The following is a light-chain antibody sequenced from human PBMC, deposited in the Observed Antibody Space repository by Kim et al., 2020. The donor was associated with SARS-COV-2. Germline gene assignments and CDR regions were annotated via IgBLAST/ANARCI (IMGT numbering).Light chain of an antibody. J-gene: IGLJ3*02. CDR3: SSYTSSTTRV. CDR1: NSDVGGYKS. Sequence: GQSITISCTGSNSDVGGYKSVSWYQQHPGNAPKLIIFDVGDRPSGVSDRFSASKSGNTASLTISGLQAEDEADYYCSSYTSSTTRVFGGGTQLTVL. V-gene: IGLV2-14*04. CDR2: DVG.